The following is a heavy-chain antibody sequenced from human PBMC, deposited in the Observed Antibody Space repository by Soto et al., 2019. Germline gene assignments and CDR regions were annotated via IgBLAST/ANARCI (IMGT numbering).Heavy chain of an antibody. Sequence: SETLSLTCTVSGGSIRSYYWSWIRQPPGKGLEWIGYIYYSGSTNYNPSLKSRVTISVDTSKNQFSLKLSSVTAADTAVYYCARGGIAAAGTGLYYYYYGMDVWGQGTTVTVSS. CDR1: GGSIRSYY. D-gene: IGHD6-13*01. J-gene: IGHJ6*02. CDR3: ARGGIAAAGTGLYYYYYGMDV. CDR2: IYYSGST. V-gene: IGHV4-59*01.